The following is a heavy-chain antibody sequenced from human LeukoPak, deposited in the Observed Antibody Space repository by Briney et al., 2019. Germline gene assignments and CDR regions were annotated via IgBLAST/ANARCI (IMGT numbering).Heavy chain of an antibody. J-gene: IGHJ4*02. V-gene: IGHV3-30-3*01. Sequence: GRSLRLSCAASGFTFSSYAIHWVRQAPGKGLEWVAVISYDGSNKYYADSVKGRFSISRDNSKNTLYLQMNSLRADDTAVYYCARRYDGFDYWGQGTLVTVSS. CDR3: ARRYDGFDY. D-gene: IGHD3-3*01. CDR1: GFTFSSYA. CDR2: ISYDGSNK.